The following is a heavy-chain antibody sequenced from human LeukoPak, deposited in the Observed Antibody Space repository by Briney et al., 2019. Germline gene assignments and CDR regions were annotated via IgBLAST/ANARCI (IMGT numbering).Heavy chain of an antibody. Sequence: SETLSLTCAVYGGSFSGYYWSWIRQPAGKGLEWIGRIYSSGSTNYNPSLKSRVTISVDTSKNQFSLKLSSVTAADTAVYYCARDGYTFDYWGQGTLVTVSS. V-gene: IGHV4-4*07. D-gene: IGHD5-24*01. J-gene: IGHJ4*02. CDR3: ARDGYTFDY. CDR1: GGSFSGYY. CDR2: IYSSGST.